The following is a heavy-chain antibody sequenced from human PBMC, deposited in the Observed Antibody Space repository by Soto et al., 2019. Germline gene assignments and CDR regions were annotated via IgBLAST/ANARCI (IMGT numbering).Heavy chain of an antibody. CDR2: ISSSSSTI. CDR1: GFTFSSYS. D-gene: IGHD3-10*01. V-gene: IGHV3-48*02. Sequence: RRLSCAASGFTFSSYSMNWVRQAPGKGLEWVSYISSSSSTIYYADSVKGRFTISRDNAKNSLYLQMNSLKDEDTAVYYCARDFSMVRGVIPDYWGQGTLVTVSS. J-gene: IGHJ4*02. CDR3: ARDFSMVRGVIPDY.